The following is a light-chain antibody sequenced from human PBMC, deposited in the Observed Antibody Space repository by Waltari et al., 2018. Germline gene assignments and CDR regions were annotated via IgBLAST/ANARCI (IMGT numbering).Light chain of an antibody. Sequence: QSVLTQPPSASGTPGQRVTISCSGSSSNLGSNPVNWYQQLPGTAPTLLIHSISPRPSGVPARISGSKSGTSASLAISGLQSEDEAQYFCASWDDTLNGYVFGIGTKLTVL. CDR3: ASWDDTLNGYV. CDR2: SIS. J-gene: IGLJ1*01. V-gene: IGLV1-44*01. CDR1: SSNLGSNP.